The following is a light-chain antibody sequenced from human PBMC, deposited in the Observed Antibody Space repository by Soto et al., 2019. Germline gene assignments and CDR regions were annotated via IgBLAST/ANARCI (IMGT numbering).Light chain of an antibody. V-gene: IGKV1-9*01. CDR2: AAS. CDR1: QGISSY. J-gene: IGKJ4*01. CDR3: QHLHSYPLT. Sequence: DIQLTQSPSFLSASVGDRVIITCRASQGISSYLAWYQQKPRKAPKLLIYAASTLQSGVPSRFSGSGSGTEFTLTIGSLQPEDFATYYCQHLHSYPLTFGGGTKVEIK.